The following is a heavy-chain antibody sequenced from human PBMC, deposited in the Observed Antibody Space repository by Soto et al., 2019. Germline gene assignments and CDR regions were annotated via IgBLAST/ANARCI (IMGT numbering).Heavy chain of an antibody. CDR1: GFTFRSYV. V-gene: IGHV3-30*19. CDR3: ARWGTTGGLDV. Sequence: QVHLVESGGGVVQPGTSLRVSCVGSGFTFRSYVIHWVRQSPGKGLEWVALISYDGSDKYYGDSVRGRFTISRDNSRNTVDLQRDSLRLEDTALYYCARWGTTGGLDVWGQGTLVSVSS. J-gene: IGHJ1*01. D-gene: IGHD3-16*01. CDR2: ISYDGSDK.